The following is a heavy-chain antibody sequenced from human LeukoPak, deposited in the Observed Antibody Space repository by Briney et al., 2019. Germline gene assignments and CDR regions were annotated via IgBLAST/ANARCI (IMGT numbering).Heavy chain of an antibody. Sequence: SETLSLTCTVSGGSISSSSYYWGWIRQPPGKGLEWIGSIYYSGSTYYNPSLKSRVTISVDTSKNQFSLKLSSVTAADTAVYYCARGRGRGIVVVPAAMRWFDPWGQGTLVTVSS. D-gene: IGHD2-2*01. V-gene: IGHV4-39*07. CDR3: ARGRGRGIVVVPAAMRWFDP. CDR1: GGSISSSSYY. J-gene: IGHJ5*02. CDR2: IYYSGST.